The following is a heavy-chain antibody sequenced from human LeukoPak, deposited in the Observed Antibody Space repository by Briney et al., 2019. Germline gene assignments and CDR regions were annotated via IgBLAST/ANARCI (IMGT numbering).Heavy chain of an antibody. V-gene: IGHV5-51*01. Sequence: GESLKISCKGSGYTFTSYWIGWVRQMPGKGLEWMGIIYPGDSDTTYNPSFQGQVTLSADKSISTAYLQWGSLKASDTAMYYCAKYYYGSGSYYDDDWFDPWGQGTLVTVSS. D-gene: IGHD3-10*01. CDR3: AKYYYGSGSYYDDDWFDP. J-gene: IGHJ5*02. CDR1: GYTFTSYW. CDR2: IYPGDSDT.